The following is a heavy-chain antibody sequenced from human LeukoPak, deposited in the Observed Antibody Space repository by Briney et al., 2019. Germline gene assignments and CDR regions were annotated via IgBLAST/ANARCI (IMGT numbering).Heavy chain of an antibody. D-gene: IGHD2-15*01. CDR3: AKGSRGSFFVL. CDR2: ISNDGGGT. J-gene: IGHJ4*02. Sequence: PGGSLRLSCAASGFIFNNYGLVWVRQAPGKGLEWVSAISNDGGGTTYADFVKGRFSVSRDNSKNTLFLQMNSLRAEDTALYYCAKGSRGSFFVLWGQGTLVTASP. CDR1: GFIFNNYG. V-gene: IGHV3-23*01.